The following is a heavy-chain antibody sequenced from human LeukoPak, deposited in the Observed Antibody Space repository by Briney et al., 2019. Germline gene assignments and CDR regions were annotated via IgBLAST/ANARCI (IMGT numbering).Heavy chain of an antibody. CDR1: GFSVSNKY. CDR2: IKQDGSEK. D-gene: IGHD6-19*01. CDR3: ARDLSSGWVFDY. V-gene: IGHV3-7*01. J-gene: IGHJ4*02. Sequence: PGGSLRLSCAASGFSVSNKYMSWVRQAPGKGLEWVANIKQDGSEKYYLDSVKGRFTISRENAKNSLSLQMNSLRAEDTAVYYCARDLSSGWVFDYWGQGTLVTVSS.